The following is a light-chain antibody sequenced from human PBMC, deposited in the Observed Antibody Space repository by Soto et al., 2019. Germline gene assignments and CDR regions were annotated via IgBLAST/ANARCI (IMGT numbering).Light chain of an antibody. V-gene: IGKV1-5*03. CDR1: QTISSW. CDR2: KAS. J-gene: IGKJ1*01. CDR3: QHYNSYSEA. Sequence: EIQMTQSPSTLSGSVGDRVTITCRSSQTISSWLAWDQQKPGKAPKLLIYKASTLKSGVPSRFSGSGSGTEFNLTISSLQPDDFATYYCQHYNSYSEAFGQGNNVELK.